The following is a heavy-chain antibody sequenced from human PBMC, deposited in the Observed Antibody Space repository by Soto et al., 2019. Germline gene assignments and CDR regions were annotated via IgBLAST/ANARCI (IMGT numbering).Heavy chain of an antibody. CDR1: GGSINNYY. D-gene: IGHD6-13*01. CDR2: ISYSGGT. V-gene: IGHV4-59*08. Sequence: SETLSLTCTVSGGSINNYYWSWIRQPPGKGLEWIGYISYSGGTNYNHSLKSRVTISVDTSKNQFSLDLSSVTAAYTAVYYCARYGSSWYYFDYWGQGTLVTVSS. J-gene: IGHJ4*02. CDR3: ARYGSSWYYFDY.